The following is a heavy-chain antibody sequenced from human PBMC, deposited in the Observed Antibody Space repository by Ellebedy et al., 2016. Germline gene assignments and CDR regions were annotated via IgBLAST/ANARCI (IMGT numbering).Heavy chain of an antibody. V-gene: IGHV3-30*14. CDR2: ISYDGSNK. J-gene: IGHJ4*02. D-gene: IGHD4-23*01. CDR3: ARDSSVIGGTDY. CDR1: GLTFSNYA. Sequence: GGSLRLSCAASGLTFSNYAMSWVRQAPGKGLEWVAVISYDGSNKYYADSVKGRFTISRDNSKNRLYLQMNSLRADDTAVYHCARDSSVIGGTDYWGQGTLVTVSS.